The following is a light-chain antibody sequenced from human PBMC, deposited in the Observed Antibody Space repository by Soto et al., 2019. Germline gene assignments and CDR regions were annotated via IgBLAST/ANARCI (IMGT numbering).Light chain of an antibody. CDR1: QSISNS. J-gene: IGKJ1*01. CDR2: RTS. V-gene: IGKV1-39*01. Sequence: DIQMTQCTTTLSASVGDRVTIICRSSQSISNSLNWYQKKPGKAPNLLIFRTSGVHSGVPSRFSGSGSGTDFILTISSLQREDLAPYYCQHSYSSSWTFGQGTKV. CDR3: QHSYSSSWT.